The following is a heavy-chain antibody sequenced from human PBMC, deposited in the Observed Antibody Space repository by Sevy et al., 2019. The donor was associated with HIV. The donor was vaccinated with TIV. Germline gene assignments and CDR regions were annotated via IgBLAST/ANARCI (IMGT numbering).Heavy chain of an antibody. Sequence: GGSLRLSCAASGFTFKDYTMHWVRQPPGKGLEWVSLLSWDGGGPNYAHSVKGRFTISRDNSKNSLYLQMNSLRTEDTALYYCAKPTYTWGDSRKDYFFDLWGRGTLVTVSS. V-gene: IGHV3-43*01. D-gene: IGHD2-2*02. J-gene: IGHJ2*01. CDR1: GFTFKDYT. CDR2: LSWDGGGP. CDR3: AKPTYTWGDSRKDYFFDL.